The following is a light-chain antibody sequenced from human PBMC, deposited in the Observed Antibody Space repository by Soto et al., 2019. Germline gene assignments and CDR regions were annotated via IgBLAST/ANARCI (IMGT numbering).Light chain of an antibody. J-gene: IGLJ1*01. V-gene: IGLV2-23*02. Sequence: QSVLTQPASVSGSPGQSITISCTRSSSHVGSYDFVSWYQQHPGKAPKVLIYEVTKRPSGVSNRFSGSKSGNTASLTISGLQADDEADYYCCADAASSRYVFGTGTKLTVL. CDR2: EVT. CDR3: CADAASSRYV. CDR1: SSHVGSYDF.